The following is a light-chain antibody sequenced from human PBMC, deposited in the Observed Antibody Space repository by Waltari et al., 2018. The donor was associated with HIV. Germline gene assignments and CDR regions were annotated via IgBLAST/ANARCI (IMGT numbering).Light chain of an antibody. V-gene: IGKV3-15*01. Sequence: DIVMTQSPATLPVSPGERATLSCRPSQSLSTNLAWYQQKPGQAPRLLIYGASTRAAGIPARFSGSGSGTEFTLTISSLQSEDFAVYYCQQYNNWPSLTFGGGTKVEIK. CDR2: GAS. CDR1: QSLSTN. J-gene: IGKJ4*01. CDR3: QQYNNWPSLT.